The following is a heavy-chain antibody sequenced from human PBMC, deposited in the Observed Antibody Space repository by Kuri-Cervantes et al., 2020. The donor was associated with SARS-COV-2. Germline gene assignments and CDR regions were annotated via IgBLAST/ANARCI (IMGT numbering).Heavy chain of an antibody. V-gene: IGHV4-38-2*01. CDR1: GYSISSGYY. Sequence: GSLRLSCAVSGYSISSGYYWGWIRQPPGKGLEWIGSIYHSGSTYYNPSLKSRVTISVDTSKNQFSLKLSSVTAADTAVYYCARVYGFWSGYRYINWFDPWGQGTLVTVSS. D-gene: IGHD3-3*01. J-gene: IGHJ5*02. CDR3: ARVYGFWSGYRYINWFDP. CDR2: IYHSGST.